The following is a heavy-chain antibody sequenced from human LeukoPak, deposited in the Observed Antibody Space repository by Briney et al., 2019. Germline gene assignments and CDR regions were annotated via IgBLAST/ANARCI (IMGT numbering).Heavy chain of an antibody. D-gene: IGHD2-15*01. Sequence: PGGSLRLSCAASGFTFNYAWMSWVRQTPGKGLEWLGRINTKSDGGTTDYAAPVKGRFTISRDDSKNTVYLQMNSLKTDDTAVYYCTTGLTLWGQGTLVTVSS. CDR3: TTGLTL. V-gene: IGHV3-15*01. J-gene: IGHJ4*02. CDR1: GFTFNYAW. CDR2: INTKSDGGTT.